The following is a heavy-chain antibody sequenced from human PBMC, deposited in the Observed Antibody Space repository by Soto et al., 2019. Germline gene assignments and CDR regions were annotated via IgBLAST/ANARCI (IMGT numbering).Heavy chain of an antibody. V-gene: IGHV3-30-3*01. D-gene: IGHD6-19*01. CDR2: ISCDGSNK. Sequence: QVQLVESGGGVVQPGRSLRLSCAASGFTFSSYAMHWVRQAPGKGLEWVAVISCDGSNKYYADSVKGRFTISRDNSKNTLYLQMNSLRSEDTAVYYYARDGTYSSGWYYRAFLDFWGQGTTVTVSS. CDR1: GFTFSSYA. J-gene: IGHJ6*02. CDR3: ARDGTYSSGWYYRAFLDF.